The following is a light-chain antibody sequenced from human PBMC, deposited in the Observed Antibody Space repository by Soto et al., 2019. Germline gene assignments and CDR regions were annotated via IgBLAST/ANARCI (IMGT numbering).Light chain of an antibody. CDR3: QSYDSSLRGSV. Sequence: QSVLTQPPSVSGAPGQRVTISCTGSRSNIGAGYDVHWYQQLPGTAPKHLIYGNSNRPSGVPDRFSGSTSGTSSALAITGLQAEDEADYYCQSYDSSLRGSVFGGGTKVTVL. J-gene: IGLJ3*02. CDR2: GNS. V-gene: IGLV1-40*01. CDR1: RSNIGAGYD.